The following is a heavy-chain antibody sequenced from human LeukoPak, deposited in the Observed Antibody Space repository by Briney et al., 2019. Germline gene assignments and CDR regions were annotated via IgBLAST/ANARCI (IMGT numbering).Heavy chain of an antibody. CDR1: GYTFTSYD. V-gene: IGHV1-8*01. CDR3: AISNTMVRGVIATHGGFN. J-gene: IGHJ4*02. Sequence: GASVKVSCKASGYTFTSYDINWVRQATGQGLEWMGWMNPNSGNTGYAQKFQGRVTMTRNTSISTAYMELSSLRSEDTAVYYCAISNTMVRGVIATHGGFNWGQGTLVTVSS. CDR2: MNPNSGNT. D-gene: IGHD3-10*01.